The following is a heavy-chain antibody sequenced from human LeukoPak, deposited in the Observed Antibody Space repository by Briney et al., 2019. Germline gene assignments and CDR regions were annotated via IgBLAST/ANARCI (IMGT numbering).Heavy chain of an antibody. V-gene: IGHV1-2*06. D-gene: IGHD5-18*01. CDR1: GYTFTGYY. Sequence: ASVKVSCKASGYTFTGYYMHWVRQAPGQGLEWMGRINPNSGGTNYAQKFQGRVTMTRDTSTSTVYMELSSLRSEDTAVYYCARDLSPIRGYSYGYRDWGQGTLVTVSS. CDR2: INPNSGGT. J-gene: IGHJ4*02. CDR3: ARDLSPIRGYSYGYRD.